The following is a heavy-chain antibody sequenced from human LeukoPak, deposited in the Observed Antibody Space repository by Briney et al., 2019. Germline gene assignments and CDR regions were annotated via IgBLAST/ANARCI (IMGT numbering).Heavy chain of an antibody. CDR1: GGSFSSYY. J-gene: IGHJ3*02. CDR2: IYTSGST. CDR3: ARTRIAVAATPFDI. V-gene: IGHV4-4*07. D-gene: IGHD6-19*01. Sequence: SETLSLTCTVSGGSFSSYYWSWIRQPPGKGLEWIGRIYTSGSTNYNPSLKSRVTMSVDTSKNQFSLKLSSVTAADTAVYYCARTRIAVAATPFDIWGQGTMVTVSS.